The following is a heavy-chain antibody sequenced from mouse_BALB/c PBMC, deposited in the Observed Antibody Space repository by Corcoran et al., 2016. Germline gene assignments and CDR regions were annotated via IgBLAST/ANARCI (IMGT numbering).Heavy chain of an antibody. CDR3: ASRAGSHWYFDV. D-gene: IGHD3-1*01. CDR2: IDPANGNT. V-gene: IGHV14-3*02. CDR1: GFNIKDTY. J-gene: IGHJ1*01. Sequence: EVQLQQSGAELVKPGASVKLSCTASGFNIKDTYMHWVKQRPEQGLEWIGRIDPANGNTKYDPKFQGKATITADTSSNTAYLQLSSLTSEDTAVYYCASRAGSHWYFDVWGAGTMVTVSS.